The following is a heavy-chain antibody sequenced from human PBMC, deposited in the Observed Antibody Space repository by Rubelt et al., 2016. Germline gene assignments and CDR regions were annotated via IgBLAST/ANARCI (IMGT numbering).Heavy chain of an antibody. D-gene: IGHD6-13*01. V-gene: IGHV3-23*01. Sequence: RWVRRSPGKGLEWVSGIGGGTSNTYYADSVRGRFTISRDNSKNTLYLQMNSLRAEDTAVYYCATGYSSSWYSFDYWGQGTLVTVSS. J-gene: IGHJ4*02. CDR2: IGGGTSNT. CDR3: ATGYSSSWYSFDY.